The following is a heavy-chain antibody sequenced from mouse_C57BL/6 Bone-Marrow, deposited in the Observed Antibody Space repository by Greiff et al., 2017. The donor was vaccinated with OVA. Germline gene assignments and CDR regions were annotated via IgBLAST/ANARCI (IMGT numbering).Heavy chain of an antibody. CDR3: TTDWYCDV. V-gene: IGHV14-4*01. CDR1: GFNIKDDY. CDR2: IEPENGDT. J-gene: IGHJ1*03. Sequence: VQLQQSGAELVRPGASVKLSCTASGFNIKDDYMHWVKQRPEQGLEWIGWIEPENGDTEYASKFQGKATITADTSSHTAYLQLSSLTSEDTAVYYGTTDWYCDVWGTGTTVTVSS.